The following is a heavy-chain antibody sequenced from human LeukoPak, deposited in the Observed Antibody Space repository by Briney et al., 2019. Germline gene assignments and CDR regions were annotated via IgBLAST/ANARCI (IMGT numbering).Heavy chain of an antibody. Sequence: PGGSLRLSCAASGFTFSSYWMLWVRQAPGEGLVWVSRISSDEISTNYAASVRGRFTISRDNAKNTLYLQMDSLGAEDTAVYYCAKAGGTTGSMRFYMDVWGKGTTVTVSS. CDR2: ISSDEIST. CDR3: AKAGGTTGSMRFYMDV. J-gene: IGHJ6*03. D-gene: IGHD1-1*01. CDR1: GFTFSSYW. V-gene: IGHV3-74*01.